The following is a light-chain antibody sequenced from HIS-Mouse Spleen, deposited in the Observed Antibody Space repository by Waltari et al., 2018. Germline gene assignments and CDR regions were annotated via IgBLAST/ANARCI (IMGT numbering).Light chain of an antibody. V-gene: IGLV3-19*01. J-gene: IGLJ2*01. Sequence: SSELTQDPAVSVALGQTVRITCQGDSLRSYYASWYQQKPGQAPVLVIYGKNKRPSGIPDRVSGSSSGNTAALTITGAQAEDEADYYCNSRDSSGNHVVFGGGTKLTVL. CDR1: SLRSYY. CDR2: GKN. CDR3: NSRDSSGNHVV.